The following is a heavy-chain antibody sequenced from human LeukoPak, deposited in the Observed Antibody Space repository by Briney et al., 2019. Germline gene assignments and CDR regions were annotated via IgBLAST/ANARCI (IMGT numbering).Heavy chain of an antibody. CDR2: IYYSGST. CDR3: ARAFRWARTMMAYFDY. D-gene: IGHD3-22*01. Sequence: PSETLSLTCTVSGGSISSYYWSWIRQPPGKGLEWIGYIYYSGSTNYNPSLKSRVTISVDTSKNQFSLKLSSVTAADTAAYYCARAFRWARTMMAYFDYWGQGTLVTVSS. J-gene: IGHJ4*02. V-gene: IGHV4-59*01. CDR1: GGSISSYY.